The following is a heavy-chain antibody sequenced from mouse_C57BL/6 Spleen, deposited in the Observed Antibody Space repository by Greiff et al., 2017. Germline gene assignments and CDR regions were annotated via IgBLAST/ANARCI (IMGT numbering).Heavy chain of an antibody. J-gene: IGHJ2*01. CDR2: IYPGGGYT. D-gene: IGHD1-1*01. CDR1: GYTFTNYW. Sequence: QVQLQQSGAELVRPGTSVKMSCKASGYTFTNYWIGWAKQRPGHGLEWIGAIYPGGGYTNYNEQFKGKATLTADKSSSTAYMQLSSLTSEDSAIYYCAREGSSYEFDYWGQGTTLTVSS. CDR3: AREGSSYEFDY. V-gene: IGHV1-63*01.